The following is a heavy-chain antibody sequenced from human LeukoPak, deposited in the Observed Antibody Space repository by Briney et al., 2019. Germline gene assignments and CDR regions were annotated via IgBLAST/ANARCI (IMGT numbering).Heavy chain of an antibody. D-gene: IGHD6-19*01. V-gene: IGHV4-34*01. J-gene: IGHJ4*02. CDR3: ARESPTYSSGWYKDF. Sequence: SGTLSLTCAVYGGSFSGYYWSWIRQPPGKGLEWIGEINHSGSTNYNPSLKSRVTISVDTSKNQFSLKLSSVTAADTAVYYCARESPTYSSGWYKDFWGQGTLVTVSS. CDR2: INHSGST. CDR1: GGSFSGYY.